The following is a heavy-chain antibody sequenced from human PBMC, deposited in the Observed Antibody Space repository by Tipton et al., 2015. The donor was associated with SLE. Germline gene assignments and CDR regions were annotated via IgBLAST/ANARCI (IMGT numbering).Heavy chain of an antibody. CDR3: ANCLLPRYGMGV. CDR1: GFTFSSYA. J-gene: IGHJ6*02. V-gene: IGHV3-30*04. CDR2: ISYDGSNK. D-gene: IGHD5/OR15-5a*01. Sequence: SLRLSCAASGFTFSSYAMHWVRQAPGKGLEWVAVISYDGSNKYYEDSVKGRLTISRDNSKNTLYLQMNSLRAEDTAVYYCANCLLPRYGMGVWGQGTTVTVSS.